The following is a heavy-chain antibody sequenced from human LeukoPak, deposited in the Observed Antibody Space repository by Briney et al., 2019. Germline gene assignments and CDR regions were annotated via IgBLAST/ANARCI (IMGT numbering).Heavy chain of an antibody. CDR3: ATSSGYYFDY. D-gene: IGHD6-25*01. CDR2: INSDGSST. V-gene: IGHV3-74*01. CDR1: GFTFSTHS. J-gene: IGHJ4*02. Sequence: PGGSLRLSCTASGFTFSTHSMHWVRQAPGKGPVWVSRINSDGSSTRYADSVTGRFTISRDNAQNSLFLQMDSLRAEDTAVYYCATSSGYYFDYWGQGTLVTVSS.